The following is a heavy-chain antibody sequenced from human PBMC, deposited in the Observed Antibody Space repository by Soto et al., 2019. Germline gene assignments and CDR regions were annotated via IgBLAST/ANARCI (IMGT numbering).Heavy chain of an antibody. CDR2: ISTYNDDT. D-gene: IGHD6-19*01. CDR3: ARVGLGIAVAVYFDY. CDR1: GYTLSHFG. J-gene: IGHJ4*02. V-gene: IGHV1-18*01. Sequence: ASVKVSCKASGYTLSHFGISWVRQAPGQGLEWMGWISTYNDDTNYAQKFQGRITMTTDTSTGTGYMEMRSLRSEDTAVYYCARVGLGIAVAVYFDYWGQGTLVTVPQ.